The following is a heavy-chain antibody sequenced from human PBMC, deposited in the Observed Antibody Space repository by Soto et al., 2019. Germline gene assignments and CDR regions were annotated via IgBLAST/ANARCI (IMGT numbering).Heavy chain of an antibody. J-gene: IGHJ4*02. CDR3: AGYCSGGSCYSESDY. V-gene: IGHV3-21*01. D-gene: IGHD2-15*01. Sequence: VQLVESGGGLVKPGGSLRLSCAASGFTFSSYSMNWVRLAPGKGLEWVSSISSSISSIYYADSVKGRFTISRDNAKNSLYLQMSSLRAEDSAVYYCAGYCSGGSCYSESDYWGQGTLVTVSS. CDR1: GFTFSSYS. CDR2: ISSSISSI.